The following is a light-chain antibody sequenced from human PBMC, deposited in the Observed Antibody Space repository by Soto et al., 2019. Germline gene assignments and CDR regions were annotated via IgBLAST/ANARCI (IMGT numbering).Light chain of an antibody. J-gene: IGLJ3*02. CDR3: APWDDSLNGWV. Sequence: QSVVTQPPSASGTPGQRVIISCSGSSSNIGSNTVNWYQQLPGTAPKLLIYSNNHRPSGVPDRFSGSKSGTSASLAISGLQSEDEADYYCAPWDDSLNGWVFGGGTQLTVL. V-gene: IGLV1-44*01. CDR2: SNN. CDR1: SSNIGSNT.